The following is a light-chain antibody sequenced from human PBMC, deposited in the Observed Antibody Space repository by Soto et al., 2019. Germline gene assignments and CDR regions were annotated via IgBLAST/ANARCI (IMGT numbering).Light chain of an antibody. Sequence: EIGLTQSPGTLSLSPGERATLSCRASQSVSSSYLAWYQQKPGQAPRLLIYGASSRATGIPDRFSGSGSGTDFTLTISRLEPEAFAVYYCQQYGSSPPRTFGQGTKVDI. V-gene: IGKV3-20*01. CDR3: QQYGSSPPRT. CDR1: QSVSSSY. CDR2: GAS. J-gene: IGKJ1*01.